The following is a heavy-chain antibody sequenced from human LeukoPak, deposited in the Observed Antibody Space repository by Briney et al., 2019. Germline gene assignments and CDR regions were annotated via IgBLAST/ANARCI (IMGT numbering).Heavy chain of an antibody. J-gene: IGHJ4*02. Sequence: SETLSLTCTVSGGSLSSYYWSWIRQPPGKGLEWIGYIYYSGSTNYNPSLKSRVTISVDTSKNQFSLKLSSVTAADTAVYYCARREGRYCSGGSCSYYFDYWGQGTLVTVSS. CDR1: GGSLSSYY. V-gene: IGHV4-59*01. D-gene: IGHD2-15*01. CDR2: IYYSGST. CDR3: ARREGRYCSGGSCSYYFDY.